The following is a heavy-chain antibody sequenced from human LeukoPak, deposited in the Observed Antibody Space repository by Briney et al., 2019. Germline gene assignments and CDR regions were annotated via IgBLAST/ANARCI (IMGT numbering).Heavy chain of an antibody. D-gene: IGHD4-17*01. V-gene: IGHV3-7*01. CDR2: IQQDGSNK. CDR3: ATQSYGLFAY. Sequence: GGSLRLSCAASEFSFKNYWMSWVRQAPGKGLEWVANIQQDGSNKFYADSVKGRFTIPRDNARNSLYLQMNSLRPDDTAVYYCATQSYGLFAYWGQGTLVTVSS. CDR1: EFSFKNYW. J-gene: IGHJ4*02.